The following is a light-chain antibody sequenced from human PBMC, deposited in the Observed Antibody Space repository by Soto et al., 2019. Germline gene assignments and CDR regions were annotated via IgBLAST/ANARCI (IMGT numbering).Light chain of an antibody. CDR2: DAS. J-gene: IGKJ4*01. CDR1: QDISNY. Sequence: DIQMTKSPSSLSASVGDIVTITCQASQDISNYLNWYKQKPGKAPKLLTYDASNLETGVPSRFSGSGSGTYFTFTISGLQPEDIATYYCQQYGTFGGGTKVEIK. V-gene: IGKV1-33*01. CDR3: QQYGT.